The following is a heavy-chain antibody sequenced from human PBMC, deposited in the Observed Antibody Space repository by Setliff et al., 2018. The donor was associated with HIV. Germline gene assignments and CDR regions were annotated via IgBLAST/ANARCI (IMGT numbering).Heavy chain of an antibody. CDR2: ISGSGST. V-gene: IGHV4-59*10. J-gene: IGHJ4*02. D-gene: IGHD6-13*01. CDR3: ASSSSWSTFDY. CDR1: GGSFSDYF. Sequence: SSETLSLTCAVYGGSFSDYFWSWIRQPAGKGLQWIGHISGSGSTNYNPSLTSRVAISVDTSKNQFSLKLNSVTAADTAVYYCASSSSWSTFDYWGQGILVTVSS.